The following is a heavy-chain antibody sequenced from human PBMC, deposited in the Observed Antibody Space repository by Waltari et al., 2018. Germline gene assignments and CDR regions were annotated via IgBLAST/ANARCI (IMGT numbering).Heavy chain of an antibody. CDR2: IIPTIGTA. Sequence: QVQLVQSEAEVKKPGSSVKVSCKASGGTFSSYAISWVRQAPGQGLEWRGGIIPTIGTANYAQKCQGRVTITADESTSTAYMELRSLRSEDTAVYYGARAAAAEPYYYYMDVWGKGTTVTVSS. J-gene: IGHJ6*03. CDR3: ARAAAAEPYYYYMDV. CDR1: GGTFSSYA. D-gene: IGHD6-13*01. V-gene: IGHV1-69*12.